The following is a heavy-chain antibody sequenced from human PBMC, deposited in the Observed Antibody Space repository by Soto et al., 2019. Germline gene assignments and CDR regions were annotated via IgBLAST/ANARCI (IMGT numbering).Heavy chain of an antibody. CDR1: GYTLTELS. V-gene: IGHV1-24*01. CDR3: AREGPYYYDSSGSLDV. D-gene: IGHD3-22*01. CDR2: FDPEDGET. Sequence: ASVKVSCKVSGYTLTELSMHWVRQAPGKGLEWMGGFDPEDGETNYVQKFQGRVTMTSDTSTSTVYMELSSLRSEDTAVYYCAREGPYYYDSSGSLDVWGQGTTVTVSS. J-gene: IGHJ6*02.